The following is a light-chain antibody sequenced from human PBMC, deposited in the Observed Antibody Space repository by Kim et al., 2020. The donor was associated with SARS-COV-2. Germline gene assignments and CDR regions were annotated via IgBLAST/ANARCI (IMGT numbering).Light chain of an antibody. V-gene: IGKV3-20*01. CDR2: GAS. J-gene: IGKJ2*01. CDR3: QQYGPPPPYT. Sequence: PGETATPPCRASQTVGMNDLGRYQQKTGQAPRLRLYGASSRAPGIPNRFSGSGTGTDFTLTHRGLEPEGFAVYYRQQYGPPPPYTFGQGTRLQI. CDR1: QTVGMND.